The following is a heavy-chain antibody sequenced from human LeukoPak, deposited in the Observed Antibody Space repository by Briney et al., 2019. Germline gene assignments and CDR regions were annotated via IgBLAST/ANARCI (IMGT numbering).Heavy chain of an antibody. Sequence: PGGSLRLSCAASRFTFSDFYMSWIRQAPGKGLEWISYISNSGTTIYYADSVKGRFTISRDNAKNSLYLQMNSLRAEDTAVYYXXXXFRIVATPGDWGQGTLVTVSS. D-gene: IGHD1-26*01. CDR3: XXXFRIVATPGD. CDR2: ISNSGTTI. J-gene: IGHJ4*02. CDR1: RFTFSDFY. V-gene: IGHV3-11*04.